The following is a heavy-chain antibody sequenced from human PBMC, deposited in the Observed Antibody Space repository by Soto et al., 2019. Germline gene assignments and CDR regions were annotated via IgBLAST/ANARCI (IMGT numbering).Heavy chain of an antibody. V-gene: IGHV1-69*12. CDR2: IIPIFGTA. Sequence: QVRLVQSGAEVKKPGSSVKVSCKASGGTFSSYAISWVRQAPGQGLEWMGGIIPIFGTANYAQKFQGRVTITADESTSTAYMELSSLRSEDTAVYYCARGTEDIVATHYYYYGMDVWGQGTTVTVSS. D-gene: IGHD5-12*01. J-gene: IGHJ6*02. CDR3: ARGTEDIVATHYYYYGMDV. CDR1: GGTFSSYA.